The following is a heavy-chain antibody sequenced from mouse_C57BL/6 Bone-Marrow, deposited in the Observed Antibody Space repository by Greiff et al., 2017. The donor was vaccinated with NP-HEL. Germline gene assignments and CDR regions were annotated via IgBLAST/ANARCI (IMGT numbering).Heavy chain of an antibody. V-gene: IGHV1-80*01. Sequence: QVQLQQSGAELVKPGASVKISCKASGYAFSSYWMNWVKQRPGKGLEWIGQIYPGDGDTNYNGKFKGKATLTADKSSSTVYMQLSSLTSEDSAVYFCARRGVYDYEMDYWGQGTSVTVSS. D-gene: IGHD2-4*01. CDR2: IYPGDGDT. CDR1: GYAFSSYW. CDR3: ARRGVYDYEMDY. J-gene: IGHJ4*01.